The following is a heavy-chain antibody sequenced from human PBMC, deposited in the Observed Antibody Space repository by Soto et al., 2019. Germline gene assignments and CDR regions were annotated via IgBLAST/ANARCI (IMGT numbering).Heavy chain of an antibody. J-gene: IGHJ4*02. CDR3: ARHARYSSSSPFDY. V-gene: IGHV4-59*01. D-gene: IGHD6-6*01. CDR2: IHYSGST. Sequence: SETLSLTSTVSGVSISDYYWSWIRQPPGKGLEWIGYIHYSGSTNYNPSLKSRVTISVDTSKNQFSLKLSSVTAADTAVYYCARHARYSSSSPFDYWGQGTLVTVSS. CDR1: GVSISDYY.